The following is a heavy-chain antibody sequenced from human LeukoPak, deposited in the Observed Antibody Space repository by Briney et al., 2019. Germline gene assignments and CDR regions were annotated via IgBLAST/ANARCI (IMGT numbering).Heavy chain of an antibody. CDR3: AKGGSVDTAMVPSAFDI. CDR2: ISGSGGST. J-gene: IGHJ3*02. Sequence: GGSLRLSCAASGFTFSSYAMSWVSQAPGKGLEWVSAISGSGGSTYYADSVKGRFTISRDNSKNTLYLQMNSLRAEDTAVYYCAKGGSVDTAMVPSAFDIWGQGTMVTVSS. V-gene: IGHV3-23*01. D-gene: IGHD5-18*01. CDR1: GFTFSSYA.